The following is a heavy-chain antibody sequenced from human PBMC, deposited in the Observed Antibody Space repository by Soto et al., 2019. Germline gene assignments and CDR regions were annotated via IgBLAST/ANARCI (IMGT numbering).Heavy chain of an antibody. CDR2: INPSGGST. V-gene: IGHV1-46*03. CDR1: GYTFTSYY. CDR3: ARENVSSIFGVLLRPLDV. J-gene: IGHJ6*04. D-gene: IGHD3-3*01. Sequence: ASVKVSCKASGYTFTSYYMHWVRQAPGQGLEWMGIINPSGGSTSYAQKFQGRVTMTRDTSTSTVYMELSSLRSEDTAVYYCARENVSSIFGVLLRPLDVWGKGTTVNLSS.